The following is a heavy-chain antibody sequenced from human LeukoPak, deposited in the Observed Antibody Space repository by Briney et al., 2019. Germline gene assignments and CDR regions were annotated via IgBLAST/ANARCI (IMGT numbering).Heavy chain of an antibody. Sequence: PGGSLRLSCAASGFTFSSYSMYWVRQAPGKGLEWVSSISSSSSYIYYADSVKGRFTISRDNAKNSLYLQMNSLRAEDTAVYYCARAPTLYDSPGFWGQGTLVTVSS. D-gene: IGHD3-22*01. J-gene: IGHJ4*02. V-gene: IGHV3-21*01. CDR3: ARAPTLYDSPGF. CDR2: ISSSSSYI. CDR1: GFTFSSYS.